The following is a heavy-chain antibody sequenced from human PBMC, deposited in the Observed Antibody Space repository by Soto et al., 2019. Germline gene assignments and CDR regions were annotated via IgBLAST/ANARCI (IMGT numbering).Heavy chain of an antibody. J-gene: IGHJ4*02. Sequence: EVQLVESGGGLIQPGGSLRLSCAASGFAVSNNPMSWVRQAPGKGLEWVSVIYASGTTHYADSVKGRFTTSRDNPKNTVFLQMNSLRVEDTAIFYCARDLRRIAYWGQGTLVTVSS. CDR2: IYASGTT. CDR3: ARDLRRIAY. V-gene: IGHV3-53*01. CDR1: GFAVSNNP.